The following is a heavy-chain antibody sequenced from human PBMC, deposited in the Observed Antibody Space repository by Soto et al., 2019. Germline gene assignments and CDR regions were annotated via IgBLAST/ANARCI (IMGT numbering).Heavy chain of an antibody. J-gene: IGHJ5*02. Sequence: EEHLVESGGALVQPGGSLKLSCAASGFTFSNYWMSWVRQAPGKGLEWVANIKQDGSERYYADSVKGRFTISRHNANNSLYLQMNSLTAEDTAVYFCARLHDYGDYHCWFDPWGQGTLFTVSS. CDR1: GFTFSNYW. CDR3: ARLHDYGDYHCWFDP. D-gene: IGHD4-17*01. V-gene: IGHV3-7*01. CDR2: IKQDGSER.